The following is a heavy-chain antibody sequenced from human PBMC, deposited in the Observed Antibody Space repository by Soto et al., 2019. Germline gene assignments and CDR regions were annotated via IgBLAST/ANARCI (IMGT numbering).Heavy chain of an antibody. J-gene: IGHJ4*02. CDR1: GFTFSSYG. CDR2: IWYDGSNK. CDR3: ARERKSGYFDY. Sequence: QVQLVESGGGVVQPGRSLRLSCAASGFTFSSYGMHWVRQAPGKGLEWVAVIWYDGSNKYYADSVKGRFTISRDNSKNTLYLQMNILRAEDTAVYYCARERKSGYFDYWGQGTLVTVSS. D-gene: IGHD3-3*01. V-gene: IGHV3-33*01.